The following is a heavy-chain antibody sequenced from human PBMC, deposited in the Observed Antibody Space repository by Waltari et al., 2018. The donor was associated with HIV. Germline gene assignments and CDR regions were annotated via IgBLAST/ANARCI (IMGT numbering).Heavy chain of an antibody. CDR3: ARQVGAALFDY. Sequence: QVQLVESGGGVVQPGRSLRLSCAASGFRFTTYGIHWVRKAPGKGREWVARIWHDGSKTYYADSLKGRFTISRDNSKNTLYLQMNSLRGEDTAVYYCARQVGAALFDYWGQGALVTVSS. J-gene: IGHJ4*02. D-gene: IGHD1-26*01. CDR1: GFRFTTYG. V-gene: IGHV3-33*01. CDR2: IWHDGSKT.